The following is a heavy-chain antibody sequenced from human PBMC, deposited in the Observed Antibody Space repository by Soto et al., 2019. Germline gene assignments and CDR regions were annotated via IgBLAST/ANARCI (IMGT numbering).Heavy chain of an antibody. CDR1: GFTFSSYA. J-gene: IGHJ3*02. V-gene: IGHV3-23*01. Sequence: GGSLRLSCAASGFTFSSYAMSWVRQAPGKGLEWVSAISGSGGSTYYADSVKGRFTISRDNSKNTLYLQMNSLRAEDTAVYYCAKDERGSSWYISFAFDIWGQGTMVTVSS. CDR2: ISGSGGST. D-gene: IGHD6-13*01. CDR3: AKDERGSSWYISFAFDI.